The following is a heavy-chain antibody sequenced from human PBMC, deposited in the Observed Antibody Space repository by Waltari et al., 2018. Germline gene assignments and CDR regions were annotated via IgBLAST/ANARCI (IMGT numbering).Heavy chain of an antibody. CDR3: AKEWDYSNDRGIEY. CDR1: GSTCSSYG. Sequence: EVQLLESGGGLVQPGGSLRLACAASGSTCSSYGMSWVRQAPGKGLEWGSAISGSGGSTYYADSVEGRFTISRDNSKNTLYLQMNSLRAEDTAVYYCAKEWDYSNDRGIEYWGQGTLVTVSS. J-gene: IGHJ4*02. CDR2: ISGSGGST. V-gene: IGHV3-23*01. D-gene: IGHD4-4*01.